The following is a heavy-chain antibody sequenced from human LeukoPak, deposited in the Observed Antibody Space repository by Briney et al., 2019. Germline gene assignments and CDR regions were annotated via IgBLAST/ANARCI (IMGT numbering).Heavy chain of an antibody. CDR1: GYTFTGYY. CDR3: ARALTVTTCY. D-gene: IGHD4-11*01. Sequence: ASVKVSCKASGYTFTGYYMHWVRQAPGQGLEWMGWINPNSGGTNYAQKFQGRVTMTRDTSISTAYMELSRLRPDYTAVYYCARALTVTTCYWGQGTLVTVSS. J-gene: IGHJ4*02. CDR2: INPNSGGT. V-gene: IGHV1-2*02.